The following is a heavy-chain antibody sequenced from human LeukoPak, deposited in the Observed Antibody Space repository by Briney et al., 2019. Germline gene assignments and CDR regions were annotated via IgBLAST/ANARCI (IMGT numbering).Heavy chain of an antibody. V-gene: IGHV3-11*04. J-gene: IGHJ6*03. CDR2: ISSSGSTI. D-gene: IGHD3-22*01. Sequence: PGGSLRLSCAASGFTFSDYYMSWIRQAPGKGLEWVSYISSSGSTIYYADSVKGRFTISRDNAKNSLYLQMNSLRAEDTAVYYCARRDYYDSSGYPTRPNYYYYMDVWGKGTTVTVSS. CDR1: GFTFSDYY. CDR3: ARRDYYDSSGYPTRPNYYYYMDV.